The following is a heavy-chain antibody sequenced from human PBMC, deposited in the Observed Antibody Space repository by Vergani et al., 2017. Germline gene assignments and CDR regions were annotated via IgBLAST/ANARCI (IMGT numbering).Heavy chain of an antibody. CDR2: ISSSSSYI. Sequence: EVQLVESGGGLVKPGGSLRLSCAASGFTFSSYSMNWVRQAPGEGLEWVSSISSSSSYIYYADTVKGRFTISRDNAKNSLYLQMNSLRAEDTAVYYCAGELLTTGEGMDYWGQGTLVTVSS. D-gene: IGHD4-17*01. J-gene: IGHJ4*02. CDR3: AGELLTTGEGMDY. V-gene: IGHV3-21*01. CDR1: GFTFSSYS.